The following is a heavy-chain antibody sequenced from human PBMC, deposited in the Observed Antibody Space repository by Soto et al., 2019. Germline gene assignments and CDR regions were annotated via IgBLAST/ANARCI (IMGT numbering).Heavy chain of an antibody. D-gene: IGHD3-10*01. CDR3: ARGSITMVRGVSLGRLYYYYGMDV. J-gene: IGHJ6*02. Sequence: SETLSLTCTVSGGSISSGGYYWSWIRQHPGKGLEWIGYIYYSGSTYYNPSLKSRVTISVNTSKNQFSLKLSLVTGADTAVYYWARGSITMVRGVSLGRLYYYYGMDVWGQGTTVTVSS. V-gene: IGHV4-31*03. CDR1: GGSISSGGYY. CDR2: IYYSGST.